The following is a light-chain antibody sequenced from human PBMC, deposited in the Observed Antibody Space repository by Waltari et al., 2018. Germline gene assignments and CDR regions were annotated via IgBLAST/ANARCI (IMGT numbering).Light chain of an antibody. J-gene: IGKJ1*01. Sequence: EIVLTQSPGTLSLSPGDSATLSCRASEIIRSNYLAWYPHTPGQAPRLLIYAASNRATGIPDRFSGGGSGTDFTLTIGGLEPEDFAVFYCQQYARSPWTFGQGTKVEVK. V-gene: IGKV3-20*01. CDR1: EIIRSNY. CDR3: QQYARSPWT. CDR2: AAS.